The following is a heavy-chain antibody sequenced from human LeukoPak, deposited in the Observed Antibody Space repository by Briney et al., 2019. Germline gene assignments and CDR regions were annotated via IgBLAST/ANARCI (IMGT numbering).Heavy chain of an antibody. CDR1: GYTFTGYY. CDR2: IIPIFGTA. J-gene: IGHJ6*02. CDR3: ASWMKLWFGELSYYYGMDV. V-gene: IGHV1-69*13. Sequence: SVKVSCKASGYTFTGYYMHWVRQAPGQGLEWMGGIIPIFGTANYAQKFQGRVTITADESTSTAYMELSSLRSEDTAVYYCASWMKLWFGELSYYYGMDVWGQGTTVTVSS. D-gene: IGHD3-10*01.